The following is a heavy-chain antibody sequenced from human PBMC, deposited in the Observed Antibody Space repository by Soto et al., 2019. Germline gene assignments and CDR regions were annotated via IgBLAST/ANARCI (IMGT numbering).Heavy chain of an antibody. D-gene: IGHD5-18*01. CDR3: ARCVVDTAMVNDY. CDR1: GGSISSGSYY. J-gene: IGHJ4*02. Sequence: PSETLSLTCTVSGGSISSGSYYWGWIRQPPGKGLEWIGSIYYSGSTYYNPSLKSRVTISVDTSKNQFSLKLSSVTAADTAVYYCARCVVDTAMVNDYWGQGTLVTVSS. V-gene: IGHV4-39*01. CDR2: IYYSGST.